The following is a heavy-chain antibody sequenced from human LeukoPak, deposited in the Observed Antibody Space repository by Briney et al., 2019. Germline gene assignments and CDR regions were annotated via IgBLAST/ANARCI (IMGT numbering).Heavy chain of an antibody. Sequence: GASVKVSCKASGYTSTSYGISWVRQAPGQGLEWMGWISAYNGNTNYAQKLQGRVTMTTDTSTSTAYMELRSLRSDDTAVYYCARSRGVGSSWYEIDCWGQGTLVTVSS. CDR1: GYTSTSYG. V-gene: IGHV1-18*01. J-gene: IGHJ4*02. CDR2: ISAYNGNT. CDR3: ARSRGVGSSWYEIDC. D-gene: IGHD6-13*01.